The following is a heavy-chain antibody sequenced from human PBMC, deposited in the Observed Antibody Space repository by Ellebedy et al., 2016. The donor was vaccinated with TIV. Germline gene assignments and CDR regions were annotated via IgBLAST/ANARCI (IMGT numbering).Heavy chain of an antibody. Sequence: PGGSLRLSCAASGFTFSSYAMSWVRQAPGKGLEWVSGISGSGGNTYYADSVKGRFTISSDNSKNTLFLQMNSLRAEDTAVYYCAKGRRMVYSTGGLDYWGQGTLVTVSS. V-gene: IGHV3-23*01. CDR2: ISGSGGNT. CDR1: GFTFSSYA. J-gene: IGHJ4*02. D-gene: IGHD2-8*01. CDR3: AKGRRMVYSTGGLDY.